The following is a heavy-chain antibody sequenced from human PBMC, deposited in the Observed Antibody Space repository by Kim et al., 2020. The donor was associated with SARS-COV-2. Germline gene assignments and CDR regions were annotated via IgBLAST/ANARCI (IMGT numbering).Heavy chain of an antibody. CDR1: GGSISSSGYY. D-gene: IGHD1-7*01. Sequence: SETLSLTCSVSGGSISSSGYYWGWIRQPPGEGLEWIGSIYYSGSTYYNPSLKSRVTISVDTSKNQFSLKMSSVTAADTAVYFCARHSGTGTGFTYWGQGALANVSS. CDR2: IYYSGST. CDR3: ARHSGTGTGFTY. V-gene: IGHV4-39*01. J-gene: IGHJ4*02.